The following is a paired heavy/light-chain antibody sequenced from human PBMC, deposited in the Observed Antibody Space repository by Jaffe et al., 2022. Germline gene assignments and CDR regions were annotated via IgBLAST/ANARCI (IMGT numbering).Heavy chain of an antibody. Sequence: EVQLVESGGGLVQPGGSLRLSCAASGFTFSSYSMNWVRQAPGKGLEWVSYISSSSSTIYYADSVKGRFTISRDNAKNSLYLQMNSLRAEDTAVYYCARDSDSGYDRMFYYYYYYMDVWGKGTTVTVSS. CDR2: ISSSSSTI. CDR1: GFTFSSYS. D-gene: IGHD5-12*01. V-gene: IGHV3-48*01. CDR3: ARDSDSGYDRMFYYYYYYMDV. J-gene: IGHJ6*03.
Light chain of an antibody. J-gene: IGKJ2*01. V-gene: IGKV1-39*01. CDR1: QSISSY. CDR2: AAS. CDR3: QQSYSTPRMYT. Sequence: DIQMTQSPSSLSASVGDRVTITCRASQSISSYLNWYQQKPGKAPKLLIYAASSLQSGVPSRFSGSGSGTDFTLTISSLQPEDFATYYCQQSYSTPRMYTFGQGTKLEIK.